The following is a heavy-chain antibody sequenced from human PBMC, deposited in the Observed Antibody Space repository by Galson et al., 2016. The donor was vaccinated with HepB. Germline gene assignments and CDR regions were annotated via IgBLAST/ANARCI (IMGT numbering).Heavy chain of an antibody. CDR2: IHSSSIG. V-gene: IGHV4-39*01. Sequence: SETLSLTCTVSGDSISTSNYNWGWIRQPPGRGLEWIGTIHSSSIGHSNPSLKSRVTMSVHTSKNQYPVVVIPVTAADTAVYYCARRRPATNPHYFDFWGQGILVTVSS. D-gene: IGHD1-26*01. CDR3: ARRRPATNPHYFDF. J-gene: IGHJ4*02. CDR1: GDSISTSNYN.